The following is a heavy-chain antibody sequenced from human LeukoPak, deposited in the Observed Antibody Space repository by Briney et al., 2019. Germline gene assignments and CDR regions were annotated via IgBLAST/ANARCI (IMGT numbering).Heavy chain of an antibody. CDR2: INHSGST. CDR3: AGRGYYDSSGYYSVDY. CDR1: SGSFSGYY. Sequence: SETLSLTCAVYSGSFSGYYWSWIRQPPGKGLEWIGEINHSGSTNYNPSLKSRVTISVDTSKSQFSLKLSSVTAADTAVYYCAGRGYYDSSGYYSVDYWGQGTLVTVSS. D-gene: IGHD3-22*01. V-gene: IGHV4-34*01. J-gene: IGHJ4*02.